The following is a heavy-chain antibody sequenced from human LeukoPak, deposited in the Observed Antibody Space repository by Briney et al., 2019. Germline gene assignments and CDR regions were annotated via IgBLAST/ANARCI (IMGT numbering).Heavy chain of an antibody. CDR2: IYYSGST. CDR1: GGSISSYY. Sequence: PSETLSLTCTVSGGSISSYYWSWIRQPPGKGLEWIGYIYYSGSTNYNPSLKSRVTISVDTSKNQFSLKLSSVTAADTAAYYCARALFYYFDYWGQGTLVTVSS. J-gene: IGHJ4*02. D-gene: IGHD2-21*01. CDR3: ARALFYYFDY. V-gene: IGHV4-59*01.